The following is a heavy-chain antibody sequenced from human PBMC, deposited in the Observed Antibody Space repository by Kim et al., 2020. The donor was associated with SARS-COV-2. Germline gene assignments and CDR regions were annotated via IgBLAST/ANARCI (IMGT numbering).Heavy chain of an antibody. D-gene: IGHD4-17*01. J-gene: IGHJ4*02. CDR3: ARCLRTAVFDY. CDR2: A. V-gene: IGHV1-46*01. Sequence: ATYAQRFQGRVTMTRDTSTSTVYMELSSLRSEDTAVYSCARCLRTAVFDYWGQGTLVTVSS.